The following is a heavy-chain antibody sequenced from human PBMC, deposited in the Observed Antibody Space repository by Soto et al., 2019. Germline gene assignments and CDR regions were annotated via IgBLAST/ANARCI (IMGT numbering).Heavy chain of an antibody. J-gene: IGHJ4*02. D-gene: IGHD1-26*01. CDR1: GFSFFNAW. CDR3: TTGELPGG. Sequence: EVQLVESGGGLVKPGGSLRLSCVASGFSFFNAWMSWVRQAPGKGLEWVARIRSKTAGGTTEYAAPGQGRFTISRDDSENTLYLQMNSLKTEDTAVYYCTTGELPGGWGQGTLVTVSS. CDR2: IRSKTAGGTT. V-gene: IGHV3-15*01.